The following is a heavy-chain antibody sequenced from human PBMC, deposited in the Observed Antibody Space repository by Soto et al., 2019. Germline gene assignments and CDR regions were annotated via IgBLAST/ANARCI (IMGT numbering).Heavy chain of an antibody. V-gene: IGHV3-7*03. CDR2: IKGDGSNT. CDR3: ARDPVTED. J-gene: IGHJ4*02. Sequence: GGSLRLSCATSGFTLSDYYISWVRQAPGKGLEWVGNIKGDGSNTHYVVSARGRFTISRDNAENSIYLQMNNLRVEATAIYYCARDPVTEDWGQGTQVTVSS. CDR1: GFTLSDYY.